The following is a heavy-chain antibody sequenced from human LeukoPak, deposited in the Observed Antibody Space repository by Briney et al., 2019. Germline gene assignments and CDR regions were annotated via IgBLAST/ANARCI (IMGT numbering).Heavy chain of an antibody. J-gene: IGHJ5*02. D-gene: IGHD1-26*01. CDR3: AKTAGATLGWFDP. CDR1: GFTVSGNY. Sequence: GGSLRLSCAASGFTVSGNYMSWVRQAPGKGLEWVSAISGSGGSTYYADSVKGRFTISRDNSKNTLYLQMNSLRAEDTAVYYCAKTAGATLGWFDPWGQGTLVTVSS. CDR2: ISGSGGST. V-gene: IGHV3-23*01.